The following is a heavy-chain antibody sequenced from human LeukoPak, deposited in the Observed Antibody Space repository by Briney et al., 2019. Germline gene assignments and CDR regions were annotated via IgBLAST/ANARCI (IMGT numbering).Heavy chain of an antibody. CDR1: GGSFSDYY. D-gene: IGHD1-26*01. Sequence: PSETLSLTCAVYGGSFSDYYWGWIRQPPGKGLEWIGSIYYSGSTYYNPSLKSRVTISVDTSKNQFPLKLSSVTAADTAVYYCARLWEEAVAGLSTPRLAFDIWGQGTMVTVSS. CDR2: IYYSGST. J-gene: IGHJ3*02. CDR3: ARLWEEAVAGLSTPRLAFDI. V-gene: IGHV4-39*01.